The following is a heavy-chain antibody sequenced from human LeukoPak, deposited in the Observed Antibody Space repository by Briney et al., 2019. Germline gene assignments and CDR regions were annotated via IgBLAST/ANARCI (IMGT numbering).Heavy chain of an antibody. V-gene: IGHV4-38-2*02. CDR2: IYHSGST. J-gene: IGHJ6*03. CDR3: ARTSEGYCSGGSCWDYSYYMDV. Sequence: SETLSLTCTVSGYSISSGYYWTWIRQPPGKGLEWIGGIYHSGSTNYNPSLKSRVTISVDTSKNQFSLKLSSVTAADTAVYYCARTSEGYCSGGSCWDYSYYMDVWGKGTTVTVSS. D-gene: IGHD2-15*01. CDR1: GYSISSGYY.